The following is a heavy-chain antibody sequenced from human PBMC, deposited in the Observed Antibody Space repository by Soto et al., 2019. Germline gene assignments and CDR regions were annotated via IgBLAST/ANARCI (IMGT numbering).Heavy chain of an antibody. CDR2: ISGSGGST. CDR3: AKQPYIVVPAAPRPADY. V-gene: IGHV3-23*01. CDR1: GFTFSSYA. Sequence: PGGSLRLSCAASGFTFSSYAMSWVRQAPGKGLEWVSAISGSGGSTYYADSVKGRFSISRDNSRNTLYLQMNSLRAEDTAVYYCAKQPYIVVPAAPRPADYWGQGTLVTVSS. D-gene: IGHD2-2*01. J-gene: IGHJ4*02.